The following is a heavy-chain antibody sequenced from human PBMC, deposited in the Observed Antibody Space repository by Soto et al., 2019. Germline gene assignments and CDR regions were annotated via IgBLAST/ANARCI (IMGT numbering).Heavy chain of an antibody. CDR1: GGPTSSGGYS. J-gene: IGHJ5*02. CDR3: ARVVVVAATRSVWFDP. V-gene: IGHV4-30-2*01. Sequence: PSDTLSLTCAVSGGPTSSGGYSWSWIRQPPGKGLEWIGYIYHSGSTYYNPSLKSRVTISVDRSKNQFSLKLSSVTAADTAVYYCARVVVVAATRSVWFDPWGQGTLVTVSS. CDR2: IYHSGST. D-gene: IGHD2-15*01.